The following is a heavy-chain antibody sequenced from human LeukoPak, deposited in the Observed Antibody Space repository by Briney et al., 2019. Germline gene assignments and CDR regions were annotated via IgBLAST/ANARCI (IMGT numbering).Heavy chain of an antibody. V-gene: IGHV4-34*01. CDR3: ARGPELLWFGDPTGGWFDP. J-gene: IGHJ5*02. CDR1: GGSFSGYY. D-gene: IGHD3-10*01. Sequence: SETLSLTCAVYGGSFSGYYWSWIRQPPGKGLEWIGEINHSGSTNYNPSLKSRVTISVDTSKNQFSLKLSSVTAADTAVYYCARGPELLWFGDPTGGWFDPWGQGTLVTVSS. CDR2: INHSGST.